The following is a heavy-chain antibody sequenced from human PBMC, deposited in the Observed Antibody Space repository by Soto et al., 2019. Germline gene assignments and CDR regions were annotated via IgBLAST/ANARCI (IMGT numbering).Heavy chain of an antibody. CDR3: ARGGSGTYHV. D-gene: IGHD3-10*01. Sequence: SETLSLTCSVSDDSITGGGYYWSWIRQHPAKGLEWIGSIYYRGSTYYNPSLRSRGTISLDPSQARLSLRLTSLTAADTATCYCARGGSGTYHVWGQGTLVTVSS. CDR1: DDSITGGGYY. V-gene: IGHV4-31*02. J-gene: IGHJ4*02. CDR2: IYYRGST.